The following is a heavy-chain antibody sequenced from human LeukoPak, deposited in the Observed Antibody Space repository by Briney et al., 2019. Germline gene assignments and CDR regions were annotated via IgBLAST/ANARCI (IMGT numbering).Heavy chain of an antibody. CDR3: AKVSDYGVLRGELHY. CDR1: GFTFSSYA. Sequence: PGGSLRLSCAASGFTFSSYAMHWVRQAPGKGLEWVAVISYDGSNKYYADSVKGRFTISRDNSKNTLYLQMNSLRVEDTAVYYCAKVSDYGVLRGELHYWGQGTLVTVSS. V-gene: IGHV3-30-3*01. D-gene: IGHD4-17*01. CDR2: ISYDGSNK. J-gene: IGHJ4*02.